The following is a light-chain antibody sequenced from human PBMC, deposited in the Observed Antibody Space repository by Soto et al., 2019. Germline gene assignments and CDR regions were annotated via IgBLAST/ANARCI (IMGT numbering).Light chain of an antibody. CDR3: QQYGSSPPIT. CDR1: HSVSSSY. Sequence: EIVLTQSPGTLSLSPGERATLSCRASHSVSSSYLAWYQQKPGQAPRFLIYGASNRATGIPDRFSGSGSGTDVTLTISRLEPEDFAVYYCQQYGSSPPITFGQGTRLEIK. V-gene: IGKV3-20*01. CDR2: GAS. J-gene: IGKJ5*01.